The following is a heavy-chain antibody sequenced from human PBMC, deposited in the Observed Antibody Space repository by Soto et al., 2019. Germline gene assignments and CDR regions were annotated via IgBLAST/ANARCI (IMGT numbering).Heavy chain of an antibody. CDR1: GFTFRNYA. J-gene: IGHJ1*01. D-gene: IGHD6-19*01. V-gene: IGHV3-23*01. CDR3: AEVDSAGNGWYSPASN. CDR2: IGATPTHT. Sequence: EVQLLESGGGLVQPGGSLRLSCAASGFTFRNYAMSWVRQPPGQGLEWVSVIGATPTHTFYSDSVKDRFTISRDNSKNTLFLQMDSLRAEDTAIYYCAEVDSAGNGWYSPASNWGQGTLVTVSS.